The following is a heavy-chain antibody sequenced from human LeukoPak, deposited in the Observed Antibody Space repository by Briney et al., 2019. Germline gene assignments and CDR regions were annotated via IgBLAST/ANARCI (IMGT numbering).Heavy chain of an antibody. Sequence: ASVKVSCKASGYTFTSYYMHWVRQAPGQGLEWMGIINPSGGSTSYAQKFQGRVTMTRDTSTSTAYMELSRLRSDDTAVYYCARVKKMMGYCSSTSCSYDYWGQGTLVTVSS. J-gene: IGHJ4*02. CDR2: INPSGGST. CDR1: GYTFTSYY. D-gene: IGHD2-2*01. V-gene: IGHV1-46*01. CDR3: ARVKKMMGYCSSTSCSYDY.